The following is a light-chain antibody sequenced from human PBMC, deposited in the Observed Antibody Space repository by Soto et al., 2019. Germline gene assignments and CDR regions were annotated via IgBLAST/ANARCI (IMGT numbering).Light chain of an antibody. V-gene: IGKV3-20*01. CDR2: GAS. Sequence: EIVLTQSPGTLSLSPVDIATLCFRASQSVSRSYLGWYQQKPGQAPRLLMYGASIRAAGVPDRFSGSGSGTEFTLTISRLEPEDFTVYYCHHYETFGQGTKVDIK. CDR1: QSVSRSY. CDR3: HHYET. J-gene: IGKJ1*01.